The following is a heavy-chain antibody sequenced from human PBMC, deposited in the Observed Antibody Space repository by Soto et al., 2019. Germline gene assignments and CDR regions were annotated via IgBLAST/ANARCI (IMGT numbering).Heavy chain of an antibody. J-gene: IGHJ5*02. Sequence: SETLSLTCTVIGGSIRSPNFSWSWIRQHPGKGPEWIGNIYYNGTTTYSPSLESRLTISVDTSKNQISLRLSSVTAADTAVYFCAIPGSTSWPRFDPWGQGTLVTVSS. CDR1: GGSIRSPNFS. CDR2: IYYNGTT. CDR3: AIPGSTSWPRFDP. V-gene: IGHV4-39*01. D-gene: IGHD2-2*01.